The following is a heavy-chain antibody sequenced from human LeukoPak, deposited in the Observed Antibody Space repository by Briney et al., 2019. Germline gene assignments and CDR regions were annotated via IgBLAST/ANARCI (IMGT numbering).Heavy chain of an antibody. D-gene: IGHD1-1*01. Sequence: SETLSLTCTVSGGSISSYYWSWIRQPAGKGLEWIGRIYTSGSTNYNPSLKSRVTISVDTSKNQFSMRLTSVTAADTSVYFCVREAHASIWNYFDYWGQGTLVPVSS. CDR3: VREAHASIWNYFDY. CDR1: GGSISSYY. J-gene: IGHJ4*02. CDR2: IYTSGST. V-gene: IGHV4-4*07.